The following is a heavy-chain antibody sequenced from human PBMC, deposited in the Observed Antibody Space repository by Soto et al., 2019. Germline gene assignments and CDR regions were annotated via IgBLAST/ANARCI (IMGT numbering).Heavy chain of an antibody. CDR1: GFTFSSYA. CDR3: ARTPQIYYYYCGMDV. CDR2: ISYDGSNK. J-gene: IGHJ6*02. V-gene: IGHV3-30-3*01. Sequence: VQLVESGGGVVQPGRSLRLSCAASGFTFSSYAMHWVRQAPGKGLEWVAVISYDGSNKYYADSVKGRFTISRDNSKNTLYLQMNSLRAEDTAVYYCARTPQIYYYYCGMDVWGQGTTVTVSS.